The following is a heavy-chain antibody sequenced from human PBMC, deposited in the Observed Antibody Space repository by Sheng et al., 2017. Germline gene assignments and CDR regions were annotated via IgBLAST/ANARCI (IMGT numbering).Heavy chain of an antibody. CDR3: ARSSGPYSPFDY. D-gene: IGHD1-26*01. Sequence: QVQLQESGPGLVKPSETLSLTCTVSGGSISSYCWNWIRQPPGKGLEWIGYICYSGSLNYNPSLKSRVSISVDTSNKQFSLKLSSVTPADTAVYYCARSSGPYSPFDYWGQGTLVTVSS. V-gene: IGHV4-59*01. CDR1: GGSISSYC. J-gene: IGHJ4*02. CDR2: ICYSGSL.